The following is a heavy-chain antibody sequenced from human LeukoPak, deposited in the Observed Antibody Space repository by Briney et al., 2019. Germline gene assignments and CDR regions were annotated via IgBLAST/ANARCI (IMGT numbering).Heavy chain of an antibody. Sequence: PGGSLRLSCAASGFTFSSYWMHWVRQAPGKGLVWVSRINSDGSSTSYADSVKGRFTISRDNAKNTLYLQMNSLRAEDTAVYHCASDATTTIFNYWGQGTLVTVSS. CDR1: GFTFSSYW. J-gene: IGHJ4*02. CDR2: INSDGSST. V-gene: IGHV3-74*01. D-gene: IGHD1-26*01. CDR3: ASDATTTIFNY.